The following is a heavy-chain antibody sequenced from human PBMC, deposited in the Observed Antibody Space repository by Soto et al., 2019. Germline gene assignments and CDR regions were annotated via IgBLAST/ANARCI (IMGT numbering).Heavy chain of an antibody. CDR1: GYSFTSNW. CDR3: ARHQRDDASRKIDC. V-gene: IGHV5-51*01. D-gene: IGHD3-16*01. Sequence: LKISCQGSGYSFTSNWIGWVRQMPGKGLEWMGILNPADSDIKYSPSFQGQVTISADKSIGTAYLQWSSLKASDTAMYYCARHQRDDASRKIDCWGQGTLVTVSS. J-gene: IGHJ4*02. CDR2: LNPADSDI.